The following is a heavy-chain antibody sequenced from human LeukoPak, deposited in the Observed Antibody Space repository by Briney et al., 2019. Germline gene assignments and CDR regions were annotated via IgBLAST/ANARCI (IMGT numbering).Heavy chain of an antibody. CDR1: GFTFSSYG. V-gene: IGHV3-33*06. CDR2: IWYDGSNK. CDR3: AKDWGYSCGMVLDY. Sequence: PGGSLRLSCAASGFTFSSYGMHWVRQAPGKGLEWVAVIWYDGSNKYYADSVKGRFTISRDNSKNTLYLQMNSLRAEDTAVYYCAKDWGYSCGMVLDYWGQGTLVTVSS. D-gene: IGHD5-18*01. J-gene: IGHJ4*02.